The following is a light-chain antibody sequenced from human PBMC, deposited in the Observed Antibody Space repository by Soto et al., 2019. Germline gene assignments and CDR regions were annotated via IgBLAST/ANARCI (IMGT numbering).Light chain of an antibody. J-gene: IGLJ1*01. CDR3: LLSYRGDYV. V-gene: IGLV7-46*01. CDR1: TGAVTTGHY. Sequence: QAVVTQEPSVTVAPGGTVTLTCGSTTGAVTTGHYPYWFQQKAGQAPRTLIYDTANKFAWTPVRFSGSLLGGKAALTLSGAQPEDEAEYYCLLSYRGDYVFGPGTKVTVL. CDR2: DTA.